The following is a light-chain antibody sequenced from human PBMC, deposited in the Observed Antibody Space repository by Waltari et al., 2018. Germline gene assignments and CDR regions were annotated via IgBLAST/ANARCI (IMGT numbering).Light chain of an antibody. CDR1: QSISKY. Sequence: EIVLTQSPGTLSLSPGERATLSCRASQSISKYLAWYQQKPGQAPRLLIYHASSRAAGIPDRFSGSGSGTDFSLSISGLEPEDFAVYYCQHYESLPVTFGQGTKVEIK. CDR3: QHYESLPVT. CDR2: HAS. V-gene: IGKV3-20*01. J-gene: IGKJ1*01.